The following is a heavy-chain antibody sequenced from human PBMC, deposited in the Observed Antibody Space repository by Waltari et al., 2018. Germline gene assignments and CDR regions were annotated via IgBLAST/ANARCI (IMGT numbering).Heavy chain of an antibody. CDR2: IGSDLTT. V-gene: IGHV3-23*01. D-gene: IGHD3-9*01. CDR3: VKDIFRWAFDI. Sequence: EVELLESGGGLVQPGGSLRLSCTTSGFTFRGNAMGWVRQAPGNGLECVSGIGSDLTTHYADSVKGRFTISRDNSKNTLYLQMNSLRAEDTALYYCVKDIFRWAFDIWGQGTMVTVSS. CDR1: GFTFRGNA. J-gene: IGHJ3*02.